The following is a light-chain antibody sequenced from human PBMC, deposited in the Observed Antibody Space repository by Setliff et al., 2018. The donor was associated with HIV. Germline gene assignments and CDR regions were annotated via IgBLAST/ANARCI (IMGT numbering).Light chain of an antibody. J-gene: IGLJ1*01. CDR3: SSNTGTGTYV. Sequence: QSALAQPASVSGSPGQSITIPCTGGTSVVGGFHYVSWYQQHPGRDPKLIIYDVSYRPSDVSDRSSGSKSGNTASLSISGLRAEDEADYYCSSNTGTGTYVFGAGTKVTVL. V-gene: IGLV2-14*03. CDR1: TSVVGGFHY. CDR2: DVS.